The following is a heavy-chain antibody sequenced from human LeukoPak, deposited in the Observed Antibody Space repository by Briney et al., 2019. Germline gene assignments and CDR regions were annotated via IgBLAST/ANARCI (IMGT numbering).Heavy chain of an antibody. CDR2: IYPGDSDT. J-gene: IGHJ6*03. D-gene: IGHD3-3*01. CDR1: GYSFTSYW. CDR3: ARRSYDFWSGYYYYMDV. V-gene: IGHV5-51*01. Sequence: GESLKISCKGSGYSFTSYWIGWGRQMPGKGLEWMGIIYPGDSDTRYSPSFQGQVTISADKSISTAYLQWSSLKASDTAMYYCARRSYDFWSGYYYYMDVWGKGTTVTVSS.